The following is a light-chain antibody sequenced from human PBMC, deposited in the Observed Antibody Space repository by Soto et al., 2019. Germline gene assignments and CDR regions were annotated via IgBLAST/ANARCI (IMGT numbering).Light chain of an antibody. Sequence: EIVLTQSPAALSLSPGERATLSCRASQNVNSFLAWYQQKPGLAPRLPIYDASNRATGIPARFSGSGSGTDFTLTISSLELEDFAVYYCQQCSAWLRTVGQGTKLESK. CDR2: DAS. CDR1: QNVNSF. J-gene: IGKJ2*01. V-gene: IGKV3-11*01. CDR3: QQCSAWLRT.